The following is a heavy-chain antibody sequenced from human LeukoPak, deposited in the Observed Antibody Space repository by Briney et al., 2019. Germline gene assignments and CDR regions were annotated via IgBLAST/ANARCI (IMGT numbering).Heavy chain of an antibody. CDR2: INHSGST. D-gene: IGHD3-10*01. J-gene: IGHJ4*02. V-gene: IGHV4-34*01. CDR1: GGSFSGYY. Sequence: PSETLSLTCAVYGGSFSGYYWSWIRQPPGKGLEWIGEINHSGSTNYNPSLKSRVTISVDTSKNQFSLKLSSVTAADTAVYYCARDASLDNYYGSGPMDYWGQGTLVTVSS. CDR3: ARDASLDNYYGSGPMDY.